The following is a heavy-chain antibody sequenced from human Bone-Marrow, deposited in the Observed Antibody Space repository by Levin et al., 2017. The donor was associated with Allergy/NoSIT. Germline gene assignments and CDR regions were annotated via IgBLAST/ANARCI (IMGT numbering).Heavy chain of an antibody. J-gene: IGHJ4*02. Sequence: GGSLRLSCAASGFTFSSYWMHWVRQAPGKGLMWVSRINSDGSSTSYADSVKGRFTISRDNAKNTLYLQMNSLRAEDTAVYYCRYYDNGDNRIDYWGQGTLVTVSS. V-gene: IGHV3-74*01. CDR2: INSDGSST. CDR3: RYYDNGDNRIDY. D-gene: IGHD2-8*01. CDR1: GFTFSSYW.